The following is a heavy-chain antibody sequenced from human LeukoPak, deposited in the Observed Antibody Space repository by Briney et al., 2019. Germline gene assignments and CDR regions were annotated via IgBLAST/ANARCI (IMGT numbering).Heavy chain of an antibody. D-gene: IGHD3-22*01. CDR1: GYTFTDYY. Sequence: ASVKVSCKASGYTFTDYYIHWVRQAPGQGLEWMGRINPNSGGTNYAQKFQGRVTVTRDTSISTAYMELSSLRSDDTAVYYCARGGVVVIGDFDYWGQGTLVTVSS. J-gene: IGHJ4*02. V-gene: IGHV1-2*06. CDR2: INPNSGGT. CDR3: ARGGVVVIGDFDY.